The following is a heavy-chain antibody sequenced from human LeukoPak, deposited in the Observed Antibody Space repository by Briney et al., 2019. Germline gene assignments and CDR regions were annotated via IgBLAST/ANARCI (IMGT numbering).Heavy chain of an antibody. V-gene: IGHV4-61*08. J-gene: IGHJ5*02. CDR3: ATARLTLIETWFDP. CDR1: GVSVTNADYY. Sequence: SETLSLTCAVSGVSVTNADYYWSWIRQPPGKGLEWIGHIYYGGVTNYNPSLKSRLTISLDTSQHQFSLKLTSVTAADTAVYYCATARLTLIETWFDPWGQGTLVTVSS. CDR2: IYYGGVT.